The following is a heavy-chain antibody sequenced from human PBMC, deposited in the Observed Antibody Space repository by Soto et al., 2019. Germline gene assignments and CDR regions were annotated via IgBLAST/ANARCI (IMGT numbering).Heavy chain of an antibody. CDR2: ISGGGDII. Sequence: QVQLVESGGGLVKPGGSLRLSCAASGFTFSDHYMTWIRQAPGKGPEWLSYISGGGDIISYADSVKGRFIISRDNAEKSVYLQMNSLTVEGTAVYYCSRDPRLADYWGQGTLVTVSS. CDR3: SRDPRLADY. CDR1: GFTFSDHY. D-gene: IGHD6-25*01. V-gene: IGHV3-11*01. J-gene: IGHJ4*02.